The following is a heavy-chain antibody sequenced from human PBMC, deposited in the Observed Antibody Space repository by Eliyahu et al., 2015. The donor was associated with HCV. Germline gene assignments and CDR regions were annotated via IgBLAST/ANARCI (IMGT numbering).Heavy chain of an antibody. D-gene: IGHD6-6*01. CDR1: GFXLSSYS. J-gene: IGHJ6*02. CDR3: ARDEYSSSSGEHYGMDV. V-gene: IGHV3-21*01. CDR2: FSHSSGQR. Sequence: EVQVVESGGGLVKPGGSLRLXCAAXGFXLSSYSMXWVRXAPGKGLEWVSSFSHSSGQRFYADSLKGRFSISRDNAKNLLYLEMNSLRAEDTAVYYCARDEYSSSSGEHYGMDVWGQGTTVTVSS.